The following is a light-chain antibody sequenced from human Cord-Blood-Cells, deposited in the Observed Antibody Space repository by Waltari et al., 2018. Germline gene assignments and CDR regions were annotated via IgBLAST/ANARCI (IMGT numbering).Light chain of an antibody. Sequence: DIQMTQSPSPLSASVGDRLTITCRASQSISSWLAWYQQKPGKAPKLLIYKASSLESGVPSRFSGSGSGTEFTLTISSLQPDDFATYYCQQYNSYSTFGQGTKVEIK. CDR3: QQYNSYST. CDR1: QSISSW. CDR2: KAS. J-gene: IGKJ1*01. V-gene: IGKV1-5*03.